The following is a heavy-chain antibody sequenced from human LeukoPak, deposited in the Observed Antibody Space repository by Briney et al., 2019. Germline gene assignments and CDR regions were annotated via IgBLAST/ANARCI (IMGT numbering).Heavy chain of an antibody. CDR1: GGSINSYY. CDR3: ARHAAGTTYAY. V-gene: IGHV4-59*08. J-gene: IGHJ4*02. Sequence: SETLSLTCTVSGGSINSYYWSWNRQPPGKGLEWIGYISYSGSTNYNSSLKSRVTMSVDTSKNQFSLILSSVTAADTAFYYCARHAAGTTYAYWGQGILVTVSS. CDR2: ISYSGST. D-gene: IGHD4-17*01.